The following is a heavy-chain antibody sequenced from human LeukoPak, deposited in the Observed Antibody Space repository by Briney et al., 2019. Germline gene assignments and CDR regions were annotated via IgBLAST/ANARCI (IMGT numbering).Heavy chain of an antibody. V-gene: IGHV3-9*01. J-gene: IGHJ4*02. Sequence: GGSLRLSCAASGFAFDDYAMHWVRQAPEKGLEWVSGISVNGHIDYADSVKGRFTISRDNAKNSLYLQMNSLRAEDTALYYCAKCRRCITTSCYTAFDYWGQGTLVTVSS. D-gene: IGHD2-2*02. CDR1: GFAFDDYA. CDR2: ISVNGHI. CDR3: AKCRRCITTSCYTAFDY.